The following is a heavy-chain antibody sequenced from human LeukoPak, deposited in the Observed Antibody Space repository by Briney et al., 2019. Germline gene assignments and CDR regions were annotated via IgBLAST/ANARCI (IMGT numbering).Heavy chain of an antibody. Sequence: PGGSLRLSCAASGFTFSIYAMSWVRQAPGKGLQWVSSITSRGESTWYVDSVKGRFTITRDNSENTLYLQMPSMRAEDTAVYYCARDRPNYYGSDGHYYRRDGDYWGRGTLVSVSS. D-gene: IGHD3-22*01. J-gene: IGHJ4*02. CDR3: ARDRPNYYGSDGHYYRRDGDY. CDR1: GFTFSIYA. V-gene: IGHV3-23*01. CDR2: ITSRGEST.